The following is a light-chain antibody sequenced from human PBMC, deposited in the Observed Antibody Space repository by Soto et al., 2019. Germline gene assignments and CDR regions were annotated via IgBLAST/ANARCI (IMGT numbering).Light chain of an antibody. V-gene: IGKV1-9*01. CDR1: QAISTY. Sequence: DIQLTQSPSLLSASVGERFTITCRASQAISTYLAWYQQTSGKAPKLLIYAASTLQSGVPSRFSGSGSGTDFTLTISCLQSEDFATYYCQQYYSYPPITFGQGTRLEIK. CDR3: QQYYSYPPIT. CDR2: AAS. J-gene: IGKJ5*01.